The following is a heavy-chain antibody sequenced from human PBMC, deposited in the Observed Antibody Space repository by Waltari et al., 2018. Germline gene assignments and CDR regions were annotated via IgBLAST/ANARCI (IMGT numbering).Heavy chain of an antibody. CDR2: INPNSGGT. Sequence: QVQLVQSGAEVKKPGASVKVSCKASGYTFTGYYMHWVRQAPGQGLEWMGWINPNSGGTNYAQKFQGRVTMTRDTSISTAYMELSRLRSDDTAVYYCARGVGIAVAGTVYFDYWGQGTLVTVSS. V-gene: IGHV1-2*02. CDR3: ARGVGIAVAGTVYFDY. J-gene: IGHJ4*02. CDR1: GYTFTGYY. D-gene: IGHD6-19*01.